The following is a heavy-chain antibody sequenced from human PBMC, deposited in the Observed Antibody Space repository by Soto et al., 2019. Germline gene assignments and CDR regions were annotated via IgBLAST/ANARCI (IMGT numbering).Heavy chain of an antibody. CDR1: GGSFISYS. CDR2: IIPIQNNA. CDR3: AKSLLFVDHAYMDV. V-gene: IGHV1-69*02. Sequence: QVQLVQSGAELKKPGSSVKVSCEASGGSFISYSFTWVRQAPGLGLEWVGRIIPIQNNANYALKFQERVTIPADRSTRTAYMELRSLRPEDTAVYYCAKSLLFVDHAYMDVWDKGTTVTVSS. J-gene: IGHJ6*03. D-gene: IGHD2-15*01.